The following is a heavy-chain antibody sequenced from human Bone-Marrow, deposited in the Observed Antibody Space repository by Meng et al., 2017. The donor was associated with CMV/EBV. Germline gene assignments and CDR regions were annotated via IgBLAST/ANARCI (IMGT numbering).Heavy chain of an antibody. V-gene: IGHV4-59*01. CDR1: GGSISSYY. CDR3: ARGNIVVVPAARFEFMDV. D-gene: IGHD2-2*01. CDR2: IYYSGST. J-gene: IGHJ6*01. Sequence: GSLRLSCTVSGGSISSYYWSWIRQPPGKGLEWIGYIYYSGSTNYNPSLKSRVTISVDTSKNQFSLKLSSVTAADTAVYYCARGNIVVVPAARFEFMDVWGQGTTVTVYS.